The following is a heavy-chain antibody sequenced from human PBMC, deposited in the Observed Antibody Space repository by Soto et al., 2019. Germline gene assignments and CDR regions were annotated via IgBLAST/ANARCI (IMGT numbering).Heavy chain of an antibody. V-gene: IGHV4-31*03. CDR1: GGSISSGGYY. CDR2: IYYSGST. Sequence: QVQLQESGPGLVKPSQTLSLTCTVSGGSISSGGYYWSWIRQHPGKGLEWIGYIYYSGSTYYNPSLKIRVTISVDTSKNQFSLKLSSVTAADTAVYYCARDGDYVWGSYRSGWFDPWGQGTLVTVSS. D-gene: IGHD3-16*02. CDR3: ARDGDYVWGSYRSGWFDP. J-gene: IGHJ5*02.